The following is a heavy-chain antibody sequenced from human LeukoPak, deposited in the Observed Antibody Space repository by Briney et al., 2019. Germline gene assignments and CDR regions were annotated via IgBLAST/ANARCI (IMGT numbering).Heavy chain of an antibody. D-gene: IGHD6-13*01. CDR1: GYSFTSYW. Sequence: GESLKISCKGSGYSFTSYWIGWVRQMPGKGLGWMGIIYPGDSDTRYSPSFQGQVTISADKSISTAYLQWSSLKASDTAMYYCARPHQGADSSSWDGNFQHWGQGTLVTVSS. CDR3: ARPHQGADSSSWDGNFQH. J-gene: IGHJ1*01. CDR2: IYPGDSDT. V-gene: IGHV5-51*01.